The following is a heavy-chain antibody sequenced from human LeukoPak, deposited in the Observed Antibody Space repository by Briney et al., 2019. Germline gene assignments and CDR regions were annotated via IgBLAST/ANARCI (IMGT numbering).Heavy chain of an antibody. V-gene: IGHV4-59*01. J-gene: IGHJ4*02. CDR3: ARGGSGSPLAY. CDR1: GGSISGYY. CDR2: IYYSGNT. Sequence: PSETLSLTCTVSGGSISGYYWSWIRQPPGKGLEWIGYIYYSGNTNYNPSLKSRVTMSVDTSKNQFSLKLSSVTAADTAVYYCARGGSGSPLAYWDQGTLVTVSS. D-gene: IGHD1-26*01.